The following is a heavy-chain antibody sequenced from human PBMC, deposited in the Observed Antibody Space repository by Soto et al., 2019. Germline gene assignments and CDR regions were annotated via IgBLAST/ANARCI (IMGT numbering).Heavy chain of an antibody. Sequence: PSATLSITCTVSGGSISSGDYYWSWIRQPAGKGLEWIGYIYYSGSTYYNPSLKSRVTISVDTSKNQFSLKLSSVTAADTAVYYCARDNILGILYGGMDVWGQGTTVTVSS. CDR3: ARDNILGILYGGMDV. CDR1: GGSISSGDYY. CDR2: IYYSGST. V-gene: IGHV4-30-4*02. J-gene: IGHJ6*02. D-gene: IGHD3-3*01.